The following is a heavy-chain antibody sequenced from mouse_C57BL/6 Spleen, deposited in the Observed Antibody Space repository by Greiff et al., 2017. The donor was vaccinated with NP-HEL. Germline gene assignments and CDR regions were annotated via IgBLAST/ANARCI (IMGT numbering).Heavy chain of an antibody. CDR3: ARGGYDGYAWFAY. CDR1: GYTFTSYT. V-gene: IGHV1-4*01. D-gene: IGHD2-3*01. CDR2: INPSSGYT. J-gene: IGHJ3*01. Sequence: VQLQQSGAELARPGASVKMSCKASGYTFTSYTMHWVKQRPGQGLEWIGYINPSSGYTKYNQKFKDKATLTADKSSSTAYMQLSSLTSEDSAVYYRARGGYDGYAWFAYWGQGTLVTVSA.